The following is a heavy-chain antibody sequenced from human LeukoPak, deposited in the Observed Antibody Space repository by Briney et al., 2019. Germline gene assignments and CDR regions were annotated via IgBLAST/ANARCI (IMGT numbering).Heavy chain of an antibody. CDR3: ARAPSGAYCSASSCGYLAY. V-gene: IGHV3-33*01. D-gene: IGHD2-15*01. Sequence: GGSLRLSCAASGFTFSSYGMHWVRQAPGKGLEWVAVIWYDGSNKYYADSVKGRFTISRDNSKNTLYLQMNSLRAEDTAVYYCARAPSGAYCSASSCGYLAYWGQGTLVTVSS. CDR1: GFTFSSYG. J-gene: IGHJ4*02. CDR2: IWYDGSNK.